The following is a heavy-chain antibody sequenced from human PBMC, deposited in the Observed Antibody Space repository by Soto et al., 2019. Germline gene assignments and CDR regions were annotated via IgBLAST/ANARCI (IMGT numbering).Heavy chain of an antibody. CDR1: GGTFSSYT. J-gene: IGHJ5*02. Sequence: GASVKVTCKDSGGTFSSYTISWVRQAPGQGLEWMGRIIPILGIADYAQNFQGRVTITADKSTSTAYMELSSLRSEDTAVYYCARSGSGSYDWFDPWGQGTLVTVSS. D-gene: IGHD3-10*01. CDR2: IIPILGIA. CDR3: ARSGSGSYDWFDP. V-gene: IGHV1-69*02.